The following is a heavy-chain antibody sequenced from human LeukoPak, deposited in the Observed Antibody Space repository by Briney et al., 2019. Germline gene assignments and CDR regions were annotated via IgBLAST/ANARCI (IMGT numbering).Heavy chain of an antibody. CDR2: INPNNGGT. D-gene: IGHD1-26*01. V-gene: IGHV1-2*02. CDR3: ARGYALYSGRYIDFDY. J-gene: IGHJ4*02. Sequence: GASVKVSCKASGYTFTSQYMHWVRQAPGQGLEWMGWINPNNGGTNYAQKFQSRVTMTRDTSISTAYMELSRLRSDDTAVYYCARGYALYSGRYIDFDYWGQGTLVTVSS. CDR1: GYTFTSQY.